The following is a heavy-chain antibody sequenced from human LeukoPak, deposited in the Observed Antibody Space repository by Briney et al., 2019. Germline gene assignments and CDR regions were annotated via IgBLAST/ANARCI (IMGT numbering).Heavy chain of an antibody. CDR3: ARAYSYVPY. Sequence: PGGSLRLSCAASGFTFSDYYMSWIRQAPGKGLEWVSYISGSSSNINYADSVKGRFTISRDNAKNSLYLQMNILRAEDTAVYYCARAYSYVPYWGQGTLVTVSS. J-gene: IGHJ4*02. CDR2: ISGSSSNI. CDR1: GFTFSDYY. V-gene: IGHV3-11*01. D-gene: IGHD3-16*01.